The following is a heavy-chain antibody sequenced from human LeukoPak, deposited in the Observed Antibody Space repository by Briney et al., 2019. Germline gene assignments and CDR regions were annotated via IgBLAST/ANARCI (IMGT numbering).Heavy chain of an antibody. Sequence: PGGSLRLSCAASGFTFSSYAMRWVRQAPGKGLEWVAVISYDGSNKYYADSVKGRFTISRDNSKNTLYLQMNSLRAEDTAVYYCARDGVDSSGYPPGADAFDIWGQGTMVTVSS. CDR3: ARDGVDSSGYPPGADAFDI. V-gene: IGHV3-30-3*01. J-gene: IGHJ3*02. CDR1: GFTFSSYA. CDR2: ISYDGSNK. D-gene: IGHD3-22*01.